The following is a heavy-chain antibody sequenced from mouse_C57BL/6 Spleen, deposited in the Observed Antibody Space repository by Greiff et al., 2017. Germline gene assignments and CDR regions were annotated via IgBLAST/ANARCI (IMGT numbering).Heavy chain of an antibody. CDR3: TRGRDGPYYAMDY. D-gene: IGHD2-3*01. J-gene: IGHJ4*01. Sequence: QVQLQQSGAELVRPGASVTLSCKASGYTFTDYEMHWVKQTPVHGLEWIGAIDPETGGTAYNQKFKGKAILTADKSSSTAYMELRRLTSEDSAVYYCTRGRDGPYYAMDYWGQGTSVTVSS. CDR1: GYTFTDYE. CDR2: IDPETGGT. V-gene: IGHV1-15*01.